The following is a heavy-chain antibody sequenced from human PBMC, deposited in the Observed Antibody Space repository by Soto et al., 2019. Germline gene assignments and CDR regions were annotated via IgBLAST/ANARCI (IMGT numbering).Heavy chain of an antibody. CDR3: ARDFRGGRGYFYYGMDV. D-gene: IGHD1-1*01. CDR1: GGTFSGYA. CDR2: IIPILGTI. V-gene: IGHV1-69*01. Sequence: QVQLVQSGAEVKRPGSSVKVSCKASGGTFSGYAISWVRQVPGQGLEWMGGIIPILGTINYAQNFEARVTITADESTNTAYMSLSNLRSEDTALYYCARDFRGGRGYFYYGMDVWGQGTTVTVSS. J-gene: IGHJ6*02.